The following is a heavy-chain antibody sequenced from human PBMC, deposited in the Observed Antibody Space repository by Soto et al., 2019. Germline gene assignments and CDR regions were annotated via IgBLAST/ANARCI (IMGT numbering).Heavy chain of an antibody. V-gene: IGHV3-7*01. CDR2: INQDGSES. CDR3: ARPARECSSPGCAN. J-gene: IGHJ4*02. CDR1: GLTFSNYW. Sequence: ESGGGLVQPGGSLRLSCVVSGLTFSNYWMSWVRQAPGKGLEWVANINQDGSESYYVDSVKGRFTISRDNAKNSLYLQMTILRAEDTAVYYCARPARECSSPGCANWGQGTLVTVSS. D-gene: IGHD2-2*01.